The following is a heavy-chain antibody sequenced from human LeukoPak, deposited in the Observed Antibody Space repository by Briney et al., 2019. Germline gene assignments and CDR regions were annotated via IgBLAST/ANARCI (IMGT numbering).Heavy chain of an antibody. J-gene: IGHJ6*02. D-gene: IGHD3-3*01. V-gene: IGHV1-46*01. Sequence: ASVKVSCTTSGYIFTDYYIHWVRQAPGQGLEWMGILNSSGGSTTYAQKFQGRITMTRDASTSTVYMELRSLRSEDTAVYYCARNLPFVTIFGVRYYYYGMDVWGQGTTVTVSS. CDR3: ARNLPFVTIFGVRYYYYGMDV. CDR2: LNSSGGST. CDR1: GYIFTDYY.